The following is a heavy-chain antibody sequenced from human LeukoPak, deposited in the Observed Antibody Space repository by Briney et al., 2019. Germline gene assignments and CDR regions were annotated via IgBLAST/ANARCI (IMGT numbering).Heavy chain of an antibody. J-gene: IGHJ4*02. CDR2: INHSGST. CDR3: ARGRGSYRIYYFDY. V-gene: IGHV4-34*01. CDR1: GGSFSGYY. D-gene: IGHD1-26*01. Sequence: PSETLSLTCAVYGGSFSGYYWSWIRQPPGKGREWIGEINHSGSTNYNPSLKSRVTISVDTSKNQFSLKLSSVTAADTAVYYCARGRGSYRIYYFDYWGQGTLVTVSS.